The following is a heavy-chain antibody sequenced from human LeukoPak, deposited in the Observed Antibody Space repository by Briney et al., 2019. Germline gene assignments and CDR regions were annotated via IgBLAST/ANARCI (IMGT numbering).Heavy chain of an antibody. J-gene: IGHJ6*03. V-gene: IGHV3-7*01. CDR3: ARGPDPLYFYYYYMDV. CDR2: IKQDGSEK. CDR1: GFTFSNYW. Sequence: GGSLRLSCAASGFTFSNYWMTWVRQAPGKGLEWVANIKQDGSEKFYLDSVRGRFTISRDNAKNSLYLQMNSLRAEDTAVYYCARGPDPLYFYYYYMDVWGKGTTVTVSS.